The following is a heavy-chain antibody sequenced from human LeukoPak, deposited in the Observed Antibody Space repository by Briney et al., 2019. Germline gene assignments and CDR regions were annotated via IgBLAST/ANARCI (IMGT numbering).Heavy chain of an antibody. CDR2: IYYIANT. V-gene: IGHV4-39*01. J-gene: IGHJ4*02. D-gene: IGHD5-18*01. CDR1: GVSISSGSYY. Sequence: SETLSLTCAVSGVSISSGSYYWDWIRQPPGKGLEWVGTIYYIANTYYNPSLKGRVTISVDTSNNLSSLQLNSVTAADTAVYYCACRGYTYGSDFDNWGQGTLVTVSS. CDR3: ACRGYTYGSDFDN.